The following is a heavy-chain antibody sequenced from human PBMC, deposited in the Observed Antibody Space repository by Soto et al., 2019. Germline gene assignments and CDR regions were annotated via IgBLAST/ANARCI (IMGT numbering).Heavy chain of an antibody. CDR2: IYYSGST. V-gene: IGHV4-31*03. CDR3: ARDRGNLYEGGAFDI. J-gene: IGHJ3*02. CDR1: GGSISSGGYY. D-gene: IGHD2-8*01. Sequence: QVQLQESGPGLVKPSQTLSLTCTVSGGSISSGGYYWSWIRQHPGKGLEWIGYIYYSGSTYYNPSLKSRVTISVDTSKNQFSLKRSSVTAADTAVYYCARDRGNLYEGGAFDIWGQGTMVTVSS.